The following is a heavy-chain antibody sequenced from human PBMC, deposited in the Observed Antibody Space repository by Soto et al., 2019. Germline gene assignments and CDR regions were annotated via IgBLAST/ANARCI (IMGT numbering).Heavy chain of an antibody. CDR1: GITCSRHW. CDR3: ASRPSDVKYYGVFDY. V-gene: IGHV3-7*03. CDR2: INEDGSEK. Sequence: GPLRVSCEASGITCSRHWMTWVRQAPGKGLEWVANINEDGSEKFYVDSVKGRFTISRDNVKNSLFLQMNDLRAEDTAVYHCASRPSDVKYYGVFDYWGQGTVVTAPQ. D-gene: IGHD3-3*01. J-gene: IGHJ4*02.